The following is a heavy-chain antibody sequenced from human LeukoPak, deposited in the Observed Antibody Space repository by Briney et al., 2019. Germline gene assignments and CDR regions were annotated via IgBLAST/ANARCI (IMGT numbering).Heavy chain of an antibody. CDR2: IRSKAYGCTT. Sequence: PGGSLRLSCTASGFTFGDYAMSWVRQAPGKGLEWGGFIRSKAYGCTTEYAASVKGRFTISRDDSKSIAYLQMNSLKTEDTAVYYCTGEGDYGDPSAFDIWGQGTMVTVSS. V-gene: IGHV3-49*04. D-gene: IGHD4-17*01. CDR3: TGEGDYGDPSAFDI. CDR1: GFTFGDYA. J-gene: IGHJ3*02.